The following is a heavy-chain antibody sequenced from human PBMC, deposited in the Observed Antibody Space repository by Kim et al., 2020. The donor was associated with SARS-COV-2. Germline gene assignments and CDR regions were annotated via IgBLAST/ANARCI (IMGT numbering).Heavy chain of an antibody. Sequence: SVKVSCKASGGTFSSYAISWVRQAPGQGLEWMGRIIPILGIANYAQKFQGRVTITADKSTSTAYMELSSLRSEDTAVYYCAREWYYYDSSGYKGYYMDVWGKGTTVTVSS. CDR3: AREWYYYDSSGYKGYYMDV. CDR1: GGTFSSYA. J-gene: IGHJ6*03. CDR2: IIPILGIA. V-gene: IGHV1-69*04. D-gene: IGHD3-22*01.